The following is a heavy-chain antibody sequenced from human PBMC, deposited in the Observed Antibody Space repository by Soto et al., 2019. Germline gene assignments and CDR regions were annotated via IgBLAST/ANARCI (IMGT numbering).Heavy chain of an antibody. CDR1: GFTFDDYN. CDR2: ISRDGTNT. J-gene: IGHJ5*02. Sequence: PGGSLRLSCAAFGFTFDDYNMHWVRQAPGKGLEWVSLISRDGTNTNYAESVKGRFTISRDNSKNSLYLQMNSLRTEDTALYYCVKETYYYDVSSYYPLGSWGQGTLVTVSS. CDR3: VKETYYYDVSSYYPLGS. D-gene: IGHD3-22*01. V-gene: IGHV3-43*01.